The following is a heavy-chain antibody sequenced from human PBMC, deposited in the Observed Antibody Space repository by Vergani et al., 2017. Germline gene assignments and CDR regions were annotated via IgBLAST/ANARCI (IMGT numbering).Heavy chain of an antibody. Sequence: QVQLQESGPGLVKPSQTLSRTCTVSGASINNDFYYLHWIRQPPGKGLEWIGRIYVSGITHYNSALQIRVSMSVDTSKNQLSLTLTSVTAADTAVYYCARDNRQLRPRAFDVWGQGTMVTVSS. CDR3: ARDNRQLRPRAFDV. CDR2: IYVSGIT. V-gene: IGHV4-61*02. D-gene: IGHD2/OR15-2a*01. CDR1: GASINNDFYY. J-gene: IGHJ3*01.